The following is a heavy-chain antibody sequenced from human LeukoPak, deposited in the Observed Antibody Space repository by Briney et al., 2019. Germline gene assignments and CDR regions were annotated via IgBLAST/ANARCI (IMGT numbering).Heavy chain of an antibody. CDR2: IIPSGHTT. CDR1: GFTFSSHG. D-gene: IGHD5-24*01. CDR3: AKDDRWLQFCC. Sequence: GGSLRLSCVASGFTFSSHGMNWVRQAPGKGLEWVSGIIPSGHTTYYADSVRGRFTISRDSSRNTVYLQMNSLRAEDTAVYYCAKDDRWLQFCCWGQGTLVTVSA. J-gene: IGHJ4*02. V-gene: IGHV3-23*01.